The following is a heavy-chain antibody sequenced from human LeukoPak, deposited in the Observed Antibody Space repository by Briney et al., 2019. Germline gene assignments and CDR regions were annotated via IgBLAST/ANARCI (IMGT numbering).Heavy chain of an antibody. CDR1: GYTVTGYY. CDR2: INPNSVGT. V-gene: IGHV1-2*02. J-gene: IGHJ6*03. Sequence: ASVKVSCKAAGYTVTGYYMHWVRQAPGQGLEWRGWINPNSVGTNYAQKFQGRVTMLRDTSISTTYMELSSLRSEDTAVYYCARGASVRYFDWLLPYYYYYYMDVWGKGTTVTVSS. D-gene: IGHD3-9*01. CDR3: ARGASVRYFDWLLPYYYYYYMDV.